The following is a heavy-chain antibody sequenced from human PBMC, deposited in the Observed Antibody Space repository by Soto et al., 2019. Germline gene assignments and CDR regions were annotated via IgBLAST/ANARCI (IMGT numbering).Heavy chain of an antibody. Sequence: GGSLRLSCAASGFPFSNHAMSWVRQAPGKGLEWVSGISDGGDLIYYADSVKGRFSMSRDNSENMLHLQMTNLRAEDTAIYFCAKRQGTGLAAKNFDFWGQGTLVTVSS. V-gene: IGHV3-23*01. J-gene: IGHJ4*02. CDR2: ISDGGDLI. D-gene: IGHD2-15*01. CDR1: GFPFSNHA. CDR3: AKRQGTGLAAKNFDF.